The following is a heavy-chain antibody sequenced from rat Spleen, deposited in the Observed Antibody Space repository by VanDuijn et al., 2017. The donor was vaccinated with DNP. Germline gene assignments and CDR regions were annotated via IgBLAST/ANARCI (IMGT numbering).Heavy chain of an antibody. V-gene: IGHV3-1*01. Sequence: EVQLLESGPGLVRPSQSLSLTCSVTGYSITSNYWGWIRKFPGNKMEYIGHISYSCSTNYNPSLKSRFSITRDTSKNQFFLQLNSVTTEDTATYYCARWSRYFDYWGQGVMVTVSS. CDR1: GYSITSNY. CDR3: ARWSRYFDY. CDR2: ISYSCST. J-gene: IGHJ2*01.